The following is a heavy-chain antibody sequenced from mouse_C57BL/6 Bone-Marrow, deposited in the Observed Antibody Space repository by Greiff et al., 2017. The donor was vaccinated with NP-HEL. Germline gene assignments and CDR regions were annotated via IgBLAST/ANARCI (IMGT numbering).Heavy chain of an antibody. CDR3: ARIPYYYGSSYVDY. CDR1: GYTFTDYN. J-gene: IGHJ4*01. Sequence: VQLKESGPELVKPGASVKMSCKASGYTFTDYNMHWVKQSHGKSLEWIGYINPNNGGTSYNQKFKGKATLTVNKSSSTAYMELRSLTSEDSAVYYCARIPYYYGSSYVDYWGQGTSVTVSS. D-gene: IGHD1-1*01. V-gene: IGHV1-22*01. CDR2: INPNNGGT.